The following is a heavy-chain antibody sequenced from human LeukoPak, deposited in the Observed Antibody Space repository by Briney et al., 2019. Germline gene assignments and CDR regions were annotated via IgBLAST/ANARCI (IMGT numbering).Heavy chain of an antibody. Sequence: GGSLRLSCAASGFTFKDYGMHWVRQAPGKGLEWVSLISGDGGTTFYADSVKGRFTISSDNSKNSLYLQMNSLRTEDTAFYYCAKDIGERGYKDYWGQGTLVTVSS. CDR1: GFTFKDYG. CDR2: ISGDGGTT. D-gene: IGHD5-18*01. CDR3: AKDIGERGYKDY. J-gene: IGHJ4*02. V-gene: IGHV3-43*02.